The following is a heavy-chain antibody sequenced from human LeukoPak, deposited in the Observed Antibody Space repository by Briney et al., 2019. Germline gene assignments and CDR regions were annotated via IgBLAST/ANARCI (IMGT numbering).Heavy chain of an antibody. J-gene: IGHJ4*02. D-gene: IGHD2-8*01. CDR1: GGSFSGYY. V-gene: IGHV4-34*01. Sequence: SETLSLTCAVYGGSFSGYYWSWIRQPPGKGLEWIGEINHSGSTNYNPSLKSRVTISVDTSKNQFSLKLSSVTAADTAVYYCARDQMGYCTNGVCYHFDYWGQGTLVTVSS. CDR3: ARDQMGYCTNGVCYHFDY. CDR2: INHSGST.